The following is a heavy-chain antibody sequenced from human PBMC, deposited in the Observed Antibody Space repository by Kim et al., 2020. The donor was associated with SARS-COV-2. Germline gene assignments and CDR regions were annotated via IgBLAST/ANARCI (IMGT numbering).Heavy chain of an antibody. J-gene: IGHJ6*02. V-gene: IGHV3-7*03. CDR3: ARGHYCMDV. CDR1: GFAFSLYW. Sequence: GGSLRLSCAASGFAFSLYWIAWVRQRPGKGLEWVANINPDGSEKYFLDSVKGRFTMSRDNAKNTMYLQMNSLRAEDAAVYFCARGHYCMDVWGQGTTVTVSS. CDR2: INPDGSEK.